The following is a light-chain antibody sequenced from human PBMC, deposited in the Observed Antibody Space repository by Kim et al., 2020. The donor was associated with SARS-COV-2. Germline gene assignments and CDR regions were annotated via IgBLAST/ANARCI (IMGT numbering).Light chain of an antibody. V-gene: IGKV2-29*02. J-gene: IGKJ4*01. Sequence: DIVITQTPLSLSVNPGQPASISCKSSQSLLDSNGKTYLYWYLKKPGQSPQLLIYGVTSRFSGVPDRFSGSGSGTDFTLKISRVEAEDVGLYYCMQGRHLPLTFGGGTKVDIK. CDR1: QSLLDSNGKTY. CDR3: MQGRHLPLT. CDR2: GVT.